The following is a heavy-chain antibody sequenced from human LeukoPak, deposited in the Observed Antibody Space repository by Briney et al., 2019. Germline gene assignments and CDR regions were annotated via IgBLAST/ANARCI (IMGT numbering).Heavy chain of an antibody. CDR2: IYYSGST. J-gene: IGHJ5*02. D-gene: IGHD3-10*01. CDR1: GGSISSYY. V-gene: IGHV4-59*01. Sequence: SETLSLTCTVSGGSISSYYWSWIRQPPGKGLEWIGYIYYSGSTYYNPSLKSRVTISVDTSKNQFSLKLSSVTAADTAVYYCARDKTLTMVRGVRWFDPWGQGTLVTVSS. CDR3: ARDKTLTMVRGVRWFDP.